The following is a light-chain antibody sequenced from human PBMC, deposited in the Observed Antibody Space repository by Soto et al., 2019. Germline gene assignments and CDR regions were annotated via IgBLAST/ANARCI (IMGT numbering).Light chain of an antibody. CDR3: QKYKSAPHP. CDR1: QGISTY. J-gene: IGKJ1*01. V-gene: IGKV1-27*01. Sequence: IPMTQSPSSLSASVGDRVTITCRASQGISTYLAWYQQKPGKVPKLLSYAASTLQSGVPSRFSGSGSGTEFALTISSRQPEDVATYYCQKYKSAPHPCGQGNKVEIK. CDR2: AAS.